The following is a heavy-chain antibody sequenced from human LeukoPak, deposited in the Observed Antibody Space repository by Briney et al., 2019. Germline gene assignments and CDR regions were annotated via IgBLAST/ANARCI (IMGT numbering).Heavy chain of an antibody. Sequence: SETLSLTCTVSGGSISSYYWSWIRQPPGKGLEWIGYIYYSGSTNYNPSLKSRVTISVDTSKNQFSLKLSSVTAADTAVYYCARLTMVRGVLDWGQGTLVTVSS. V-gene: IGHV4-59*08. CDR2: IYYSGST. J-gene: IGHJ4*02. D-gene: IGHD3-10*01. CDR3: ARLTMVRGVLD. CDR1: GGSISSYY.